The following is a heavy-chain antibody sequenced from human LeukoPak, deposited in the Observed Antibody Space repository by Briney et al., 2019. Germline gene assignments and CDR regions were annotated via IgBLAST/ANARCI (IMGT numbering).Heavy chain of an antibody. D-gene: IGHD3-10*01. V-gene: IGHV4-59*01. CDR3: ATSRQDYYGSGSYYYYYMDV. J-gene: IGHJ6*03. Sequence: KSSETLSLTCTVSGGSMSSYYWSWIRQPPGKGLEWIGYIYYSGSTNFNPSLKSRVTISVDTSKNQFSLKLSSVTAADTAVYYCATSRQDYYGSGSYYYYYMDVWGKGTTVTVSS. CDR2: IYYSGST. CDR1: GGSMSSYY.